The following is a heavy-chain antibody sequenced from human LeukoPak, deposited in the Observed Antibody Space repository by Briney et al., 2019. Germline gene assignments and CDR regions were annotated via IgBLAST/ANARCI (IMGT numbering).Heavy chain of an antibody. CDR2: IKKDGSEK. J-gene: IGHJ4*02. D-gene: IGHD3-10*02. CDR3: TRDVRAGTLDY. V-gene: IGHV3-7*01. Sequence: GGSLSLSCAASGFTFSRHWMSWVRQAPGKGLEWVANIKKDGSEKKYVDSVKGRFTISRDNAKDSLYLQMNSLRVDDTAVYYCTRDVRAGTLDYWGQGTLVTVSS. CDR1: GFTFSRHW.